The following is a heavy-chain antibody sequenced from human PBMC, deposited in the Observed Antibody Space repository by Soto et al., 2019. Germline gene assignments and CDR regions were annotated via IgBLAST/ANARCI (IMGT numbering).Heavy chain of an antibody. Sequence: SETLSLTCAVSGGSISSGGYSWSWIRQPPGKGLEWIGYIYHSGSTYYNPSLKSRVTISVDRSKNQFSLKLSSVTAADTAVYYCARRRDDCCGFDYWGQGNLVTFSS. D-gene: IGHD2-21*02. J-gene: IGHJ4*02. CDR3: ARRRDDCCGFDY. CDR2: IYHSGST. V-gene: IGHV4-30-2*01. CDR1: GGSISSGGYS.